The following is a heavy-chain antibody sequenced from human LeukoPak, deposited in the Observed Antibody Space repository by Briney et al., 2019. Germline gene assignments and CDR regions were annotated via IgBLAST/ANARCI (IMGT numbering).Heavy chain of an antibody. CDR2: IYSGGST. CDR1: GFTVSSNY. D-gene: IGHD1-26*01. CDR3: ARSVGAAPFYYYYYMDV. J-gene: IGHJ6*03. Sequence: GGSLRLSCAASGFTVSSNYMSWVRQAPGKGLKWVSVIYSGGSTYYADSVKGRFTISRDNSKNTLYLQMNSLRAEDTAVYYCARSVGAAPFYYYYYMDVWGKGTTVTISS. V-gene: IGHV3-53*01.